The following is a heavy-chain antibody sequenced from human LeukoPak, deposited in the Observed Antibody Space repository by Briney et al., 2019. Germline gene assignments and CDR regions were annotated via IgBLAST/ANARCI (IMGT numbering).Heavy chain of an antibody. CDR2: SRSKAYGGTT. D-gene: IGHD6-19*01. J-gene: IGHJ4*02. Sequence: GGSLRLSCTASGFTFYDYAVSWVRQAPGKGLEWVGFSRSKAYGGTTEYAASVKGRFTISRDDSKSIAYLQMNSLKAEDTAVYYCTRWYSSGWRDLYYFDYWGQGTLVTVSS. V-gene: IGHV3-49*04. CDR3: TRWYSSGWRDLYYFDY. CDR1: GFTFYDYA.